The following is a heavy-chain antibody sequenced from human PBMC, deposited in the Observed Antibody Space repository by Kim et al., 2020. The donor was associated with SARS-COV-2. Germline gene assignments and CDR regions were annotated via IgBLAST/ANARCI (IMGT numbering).Heavy chain of an antibody. Sequence: SETLSLTCTVSGGSISSSSYYWGWIRQPPGKGLEWIGSIYYSGSTYYNPSLKSRVTISVDTSKNQFSLKLSSVTAADTAVYYCARDSTMVEWYYYGMDV. J-gene: IGHJ6*01. CDR1: GGSISSSSYY. V-gene: IGHV4-39*07. CDR3: ARDSTMVEWYYYGMDV. CDR2: IYYSGST. D-gene: IGHD3-10*01.